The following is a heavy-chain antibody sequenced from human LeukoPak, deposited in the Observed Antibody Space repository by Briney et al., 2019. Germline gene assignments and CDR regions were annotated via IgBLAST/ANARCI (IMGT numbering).Heavy chain of an antibody. CDR1: GFTFSSYA. J-gene: IGHJ4*02. CDR3: AKVAIQIWFRGGFDY. Sequence: PGGSLRLSCAASGFTFSSYAMHWVRQAPGKGLEWVAVISYDGSNKYYADSVKGRFTISRDNSKNTLYLQMNSLRAEDTAIYYCAKVAIQIWFRGGFDYWGQGTLVTVSS. CDR2: ISYDGSNK. D-gene: IGHD5-18*01. V-gene: IGHV3-30-3*01.